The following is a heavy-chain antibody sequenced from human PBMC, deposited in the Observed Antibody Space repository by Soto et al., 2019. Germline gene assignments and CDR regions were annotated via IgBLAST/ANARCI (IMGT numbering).Heavy chain of an antibody. V-gene: IGHV1-69*13. D-gene: IGHD6-13*01. CDR3: ARGGPYSSTGDWFDP. CDR1: GYTFRSHG. CDR2: IIPIFGTA. J-gene: IGHJ5*02. Sequence: GASVKVSCKASGYTFRSHGITWVRQAPGQGLEWMGGIIPIFGTANYAQKFQGRVTITADESTSTAYMELSSLRSEDTAVYYCARGGPYSSTGDWFDPWGQGTLVTVSS.